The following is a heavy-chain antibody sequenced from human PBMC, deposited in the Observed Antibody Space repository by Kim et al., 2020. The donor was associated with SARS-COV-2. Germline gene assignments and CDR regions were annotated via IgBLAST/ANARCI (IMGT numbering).Heavy chain of an antibody. CDR2: ISGSGGST. V-gene: IGHV3-23*01. D-gene: IGHD4-17*01. CDR1: GFTFSSYA. CDR3: AKPTVGPEYFQH. Sequence: GGSLRLSCAASGFTFSSYAMSWVRQAPGKGLEWVSAISGSGGSTYYADSVKGWFTISRDNSKNTLYLQMNSLRAEDTAVYYCAKPTVGPEYFQHWGQGTLVTVSS. J-gene: IGHJ1*01.